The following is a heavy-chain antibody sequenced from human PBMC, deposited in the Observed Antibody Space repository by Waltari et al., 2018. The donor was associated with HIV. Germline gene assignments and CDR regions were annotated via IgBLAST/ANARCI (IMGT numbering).Heavy chain of an antibody. CDR1: GYDFVTYG. Sequence: GASVKVSCLTSGYDFVTYGISWVRQAPGQGLEWMGWISPYSGHTVYAKKFRGRVTLTTDKSTKTGHMELRRLTSDDAAVYYCARDRMAHWHGKGAAGSLDPWGQGTLVTVSS. V-gene: IGHV1-18*01. J-gene: IGHJ5*02. CDR3: ARDRMAHWHGKGAAGSLDP. D-gene: IGHD1-1*01. CDR2: ISPYSGHT.